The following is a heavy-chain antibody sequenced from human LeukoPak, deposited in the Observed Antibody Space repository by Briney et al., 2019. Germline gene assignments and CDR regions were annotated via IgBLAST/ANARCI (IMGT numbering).Heavy chain of an antibody. CDR3: ARMATGSSYYGMDV. V-gene: IGHV4-34*01. J-gene: IGHJ6*02. Sequence: PSETLSLTCAVYGGSFSGYYWSWIRQPPGKGLEWIGEINHSGSTNYNPSLKSRVTISVDTSKNQFSLNLSSVTAADTAVYFCARMATGSSYYGMDVWGQGTTVTVSS. CDR1: GGSFSGYY. CDR2: INHSGST. D-gene: IGHD5-24*01.